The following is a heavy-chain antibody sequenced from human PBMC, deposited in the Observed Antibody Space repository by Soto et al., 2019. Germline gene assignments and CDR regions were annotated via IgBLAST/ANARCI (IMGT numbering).Heavy chain of an antibody. CDR3: TGPRLDHCPTTGCSSMDG. J-gene: IGHJ6*02. D-gene: IGHD2-2*01. CDR1: GFTFNNAW. Sequence: GGSLRLSCAASGFTFNNAWMNWVRQAPGKGLEWVGRIKSKTEGGTTDYAAPVKGRFTISRDDSENTLYLQMDSLKTDDTAMYYCTGPRLDHCPTTGCSSMDGWGQGNTVTVSS. V-gene: IGHV3-15*07. CDR2: IKSKTEGGTT.